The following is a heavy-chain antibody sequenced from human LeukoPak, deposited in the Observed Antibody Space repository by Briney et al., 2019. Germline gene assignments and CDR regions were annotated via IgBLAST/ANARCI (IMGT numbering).Heavy chain of an antibody. J-gene: IGHJ5*02. CDR3: AGVLRDGDYFA. CDR2: ISSSGSTI. V-gene: IGHV3-48*03. CDR1: GFTFSSYE. Sequence: PGGSLRLSCAASGFTFSSYEMNWVRQAPGKGLEWVSYISSSGSTIYYADSVKGRFTISRDNAKNSLYLQMNSLRAEDTAVYYCAGVLRDGDYFAWGQGTLVTVSS. D-gene: IGHD4-17*01.